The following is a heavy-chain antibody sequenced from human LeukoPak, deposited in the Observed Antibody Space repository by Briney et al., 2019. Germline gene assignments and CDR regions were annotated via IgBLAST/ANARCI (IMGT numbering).Heavy chain of an antibody. CDR1: GGSISSSNW. J-gene: IGHJ5*02. CDR3: ARTPPISGYDFWSGYLNWFDP. CDR2: IYRSGST. Sequence: SGTLSLTCAVSGGSISSSNWWSWVRQPPGKGLEWIGEIYRSGSTNYNPSLKSRVTISVDTSKNQFSLKLSSVTAADTAVYYCARTPPISGYDFWSGYLNWFDPWGQGTLVTVSS. V-gene: IGHV4-4*02. D-gene: IGHD3-3*01.